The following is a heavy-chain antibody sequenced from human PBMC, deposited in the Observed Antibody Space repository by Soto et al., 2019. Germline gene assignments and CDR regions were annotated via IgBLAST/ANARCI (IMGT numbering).Heavy chain of an antibody. CDR2: IYYSGST. CDR3: ARGASVWFGYLSLNWFDP. Sequence: SETLSLTCTVCGGSISSYYCSWIRQPPWKGLESIGYIYYSGSTNYNPSLKSRVTISVDTSKNQFSLKLSSVTAADTAVYYCARGASVWFGYLSLNWFDPLCQRTLLPVCS. V-gene: IGHV4-59*01. D-gene: IGHD3-10*01. CDR1: GGSISSYY. J-gene: IGHJ5*02.